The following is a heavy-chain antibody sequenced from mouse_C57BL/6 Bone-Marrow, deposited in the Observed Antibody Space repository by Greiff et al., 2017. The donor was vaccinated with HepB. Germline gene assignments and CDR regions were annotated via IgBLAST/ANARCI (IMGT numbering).Heavy chain of an antibody. D-gene: IGHD1-1*01. J-gene: IGHJ1*03. Sequence: EVKLMESGPGLVKPSQSLSLTCSVTGYSITSGYYWNWIRQFPGNKLEWMGYISYDGSNNYNPSLKNRISITRDTSKNQFFLKLNSVTTEDTATYYCARDPHYYGSSYDWYFDVWGTGTTVTVSS. CDR2: ISYDGSN. CDR3: ARDPHYYGSSYDWYFDV. CDR1: GYSITSGYY. V-gene: IGHV3-6*01.